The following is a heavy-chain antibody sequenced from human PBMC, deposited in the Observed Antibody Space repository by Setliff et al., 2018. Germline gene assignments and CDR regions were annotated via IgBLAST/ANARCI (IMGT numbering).Heavy chain of an antibody. CDR1: GGSISSDSDY. D-gene: IGHD7-27*01. Sequence: SETLSLTCTVSGGSISSDSDYWSWIRQSAGKGLEWIGRIYASGSTEYNPSLGSRVTISVDTSRNQFSLQLSSVTSADTAIYYCTKGREGLAALGPNWGQGTLVTVSS. J-gene: IGHJ4*02. CDR3: TKGREGLAALGPN. CDR2: IYASGST. V-gene: IGHV4-61*02.